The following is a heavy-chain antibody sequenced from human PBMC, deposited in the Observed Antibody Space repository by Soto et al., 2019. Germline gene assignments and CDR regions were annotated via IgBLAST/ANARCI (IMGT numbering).Heavy chain of an antibody. CDR2: ITWNGANS. V-gene: IGHV3-43*01. CDR1: GFRFDDYN. D-gene: IGHD3-10*01. J-gene: IGHJ6*02. Sequence: GVSLRLSCAASGFRFDDYNMHWVRQAPGKGLEWVSLITWNGANSYYADSVKGRFTISRDGTTKSLSLQMTSLKREDTGLYFCARETLTFGSALDVWGQGTTVTVSS. CDR3: ARETLTFGSALDV.